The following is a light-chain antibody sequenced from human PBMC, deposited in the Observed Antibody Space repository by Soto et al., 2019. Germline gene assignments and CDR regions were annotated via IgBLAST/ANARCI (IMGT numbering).Light chain of an antibody. J-gene: IGLJ2*01. V-gene: IGLV4-69*01. CDR1: SGHSTYA. CDR3: QTWGTGIHVV. CDR2: INIDGSH. Sequence: QLVLTQSPSASASLGASVKLTCTLNSGHSTYAIAWHQQQPGKGPRYLMKINIDGSHSKGDGIPDRFSGSSSGAERYLSISSLQSEDEAAYYCQTWGTGIHVVFGGGTKLTVL.